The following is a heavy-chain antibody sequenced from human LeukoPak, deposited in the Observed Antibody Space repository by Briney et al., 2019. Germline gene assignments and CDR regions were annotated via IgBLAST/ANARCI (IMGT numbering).Heavy chain of an antibody. CDR2: IYHSGST. V-gene: IGHV4-59*01. J-gene: IGHJ4*02. CDR3: ARAFSSSSFYFNY. Sequence: SETLSLTCTVSGDSISTYYWNWVRQPPGKGLEWIGYIYHSGSTNYNPSLKSRVTISVDTSKNQFSLKLSSVTAADTAVYYCARAFSSSSFYFNYWGQGTLVTVSS. D-gene: IGHD6-6*01. CDR1: GDSISTYY.